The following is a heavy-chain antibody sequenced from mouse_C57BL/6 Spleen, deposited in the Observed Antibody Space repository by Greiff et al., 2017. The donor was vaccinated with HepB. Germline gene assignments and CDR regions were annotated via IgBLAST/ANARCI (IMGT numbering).Heavy chain of an antibody. V-gene: IGHV5-6*01. Sequence: EVHLVESGGDLVKPGGSLKLSCAASGFTFSSYGMSWVRQTPDKRLEWVATISSGGSYTYYPDSVKGRFTISRDNAKNTLYLQMSSLKSEDTAMYYCARGSSYGAWFAYWGQGTLVTVSA. CDR2: ISSGGSYT. J-gene: IGHJ3*01. D-gene: IGHD1-1*01. CDR1: GFTFSSYG. CDR3: ARGSSYGAWFAY.